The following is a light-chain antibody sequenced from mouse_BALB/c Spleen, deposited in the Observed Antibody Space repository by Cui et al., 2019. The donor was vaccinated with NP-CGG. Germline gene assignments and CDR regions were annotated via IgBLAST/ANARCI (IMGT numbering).Light chain of an antibody. Sequence: QAVVTQESALTTSPGETVILTCRSSNGAVTTSNYANWVQEKPDHLFTGLIGDTNNRAPGVPARFSGSLIGDKAALTITGAQTEDEAIYFCALWYSNHWVFGGGTKLTVL. CDR2: DTN. V-gene: IGLV1*01. CDR3: ALWYSNHWV. J-gene: IGLJ1*01. CDR1: NGAVTTSNY.